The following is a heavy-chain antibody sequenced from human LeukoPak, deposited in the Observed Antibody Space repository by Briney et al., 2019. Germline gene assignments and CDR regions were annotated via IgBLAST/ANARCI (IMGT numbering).Heavy chain of an antibody. CDR3: ARRPTREYSSGWLEV. J-gene: IGHJ6*02. CDR2: IYYSGST. CDR1: GGSISSGGYY. Sequence: SQTLSLTCTVSGGSISSGGYYWRWIRQHPGKGLEWIGYIYYSGSTYYNPSLKSRVTISVDTSKNQYSLKLSSVTAADTAVYYCARRPTREYSSGWLEVWGQGTTATVSS. D-gene: IGHD6-19*01. V-gene: IGHV4-31*03.